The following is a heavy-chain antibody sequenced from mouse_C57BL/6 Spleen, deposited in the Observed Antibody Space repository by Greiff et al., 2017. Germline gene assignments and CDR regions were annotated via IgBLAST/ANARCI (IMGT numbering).Heavy chain of an antibody. CDR3: ARLVTTAMDD. D-gene: IGHD2-2*01. Sequence: VQLKESGGDLVKPGGSLKLSCAASGFTFSSYGMSWVRQTPDKRLEWVATISSGGSYTYYPASVKGRFTISRDNAKNTLYLQMSSLKSEDTAMYYCARLVTTAMDDWGQGTSVTVSS. CDR2: ISSGGSYT. CDR1: GFTFSSYG. V-gene: IGHV5-6*01. J-gene: IGHJ4*01.